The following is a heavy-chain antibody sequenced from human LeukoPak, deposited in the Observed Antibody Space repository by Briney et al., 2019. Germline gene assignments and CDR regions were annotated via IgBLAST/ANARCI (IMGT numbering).Heavy chain of an antibody. Sequence: PSETLSLTCTVSGVSISGYYWSWIRQSAGKGLEWIGRIHTSGGTNYNPSLKSRVTMSVDTSKNQFSLKLNSVTAADTAVYYCARAGDNSGYSDYWGQGTLVTVSS. D-gene: IGHD3-22*01. CDR1: GVSISGYY. J-gene: IGHJ4*02. CDR3: ARAGDNSGYSDY. CDR2: IHTSGGT. V-gene: IGHV4-4*07.